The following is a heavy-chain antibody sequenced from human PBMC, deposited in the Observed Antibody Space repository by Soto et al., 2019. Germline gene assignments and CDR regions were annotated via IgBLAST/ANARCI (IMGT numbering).Heavy chain of an antibody. CDR1: GFTFSTTA. V-gene: IGHV3-23*01. CDR2: ISRDGFDI. CDR3: AHPRGYGVFDAYDI. Sequence: GPLRLSCAAYGFTFSTTAMSWVRQSPGNGLEWVSAISRDGFDIYYADSVKGRFTISRDNSKHMLFLQMNSLRTEDTAVYYCAHPRGYGVFDAYDIWGQGEMVTVSS. D-gene: IGHD4-17*01. J-gene: IGHJ3*02.